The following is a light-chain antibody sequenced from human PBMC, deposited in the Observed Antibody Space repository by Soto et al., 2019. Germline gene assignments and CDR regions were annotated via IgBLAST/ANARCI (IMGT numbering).Light chain of an antibody. Sequence: DIVMTQSPDSLAVSLGERATINCKSSQSVLYSSNNKNYLAWYQQKPGQPPKLLIYWASSRESGVPDRFSGRGSGTYFTLTISSLQAEDVAVYYCQQYYSSLWTFGQGTKVEI. V-gene: IGKV4-1*01. CDR2: WAS. J-gene: IGKJ1*01. CDR3: QQYYSSLWT. CDR1: QSVLYSSNNKNY.